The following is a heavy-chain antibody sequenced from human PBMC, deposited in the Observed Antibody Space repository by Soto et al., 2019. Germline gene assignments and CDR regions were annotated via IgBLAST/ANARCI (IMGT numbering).Heavy chain of an antibody. CDR3: GRESKCISTSCYDEDNWFDP. D-gene: IGHD2-2*01. CDR1: GGTFSSYA. Sequence: SVKVSCKASGGTFSSYAISWVRQAPGQGLEWMGGIIPIFGTANYAQKFQGRVTITADESTSTAYMELSSLRSEDTAVYFCGRESKCISTSCYDEDNWFDPWG. CDR2: IIPIFGTA. J-gene: IGHJ5*02. V-gene: IGHV1-69*13.